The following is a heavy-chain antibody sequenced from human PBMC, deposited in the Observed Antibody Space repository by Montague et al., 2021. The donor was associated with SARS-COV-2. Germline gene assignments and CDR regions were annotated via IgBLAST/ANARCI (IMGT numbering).Heavy chain of an antibody. V-gene: IGHV4-61*01. Sequence: SETLSLTCTVSGDSVSRGSSYWSWIRQPPGKGLEWIGYIYYTGSRKYNSSLKSRLTISVDTSKNQFSLKLNSVTAADTAVYYCARLVWFGELSSENWFDPWGQGTLVTVSS. CDR1: GDSVSRGSSY. CDR3: ARLVWFGELSSENWFDP. D-gene: IGHD3-10*01. J-gene: IGHJ5*02. CDR2: IYYTGSR.